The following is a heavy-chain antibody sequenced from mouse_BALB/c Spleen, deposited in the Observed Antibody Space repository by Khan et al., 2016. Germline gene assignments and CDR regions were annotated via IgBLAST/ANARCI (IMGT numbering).Heavy chain of an antibody. J-gene: IGHJ4*01. CDR1: VDSITNNY. Sequence: EVQLQESGPSLVKPSQTLSLTCSVTVDSITNNYWNWIRKFPGNKLEYMGYISNSGGNYYNPSLKSRISITRDTSKNQYYLQLNSVTTEDTATYYCARYVRDAMDYWGQGTSVTVSS. CDR2: ISNSGGN. V-gene: IGHV3-8*02. CDR3: ARYVRDAMDY. D-gene: IGHD3-3*01.